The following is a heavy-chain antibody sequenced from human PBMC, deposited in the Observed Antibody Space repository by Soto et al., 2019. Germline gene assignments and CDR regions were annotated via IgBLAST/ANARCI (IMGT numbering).Heavy chain of an antibody. CDR3: AYRQYYRGSWDSGWFDP. CDR1: GFSLSTSGVG. J-gene: IGHJ5*02. D-gene: IGHD6-13*01. V-gene: IGHV2-5*02. CDR2: IYWDDDK. Sequence: QITLKESGPTLVEPTQTLTLTCAFSGFSLSTSGVGVGWIRQLPGKALEWLAFIYWDDDKRYSPSLRNRLTIIKDTSIKQVVLIMTNMDPVDTGSYYCAYRQYYRGSWDSGWFDPWGQGTLVTVSS.